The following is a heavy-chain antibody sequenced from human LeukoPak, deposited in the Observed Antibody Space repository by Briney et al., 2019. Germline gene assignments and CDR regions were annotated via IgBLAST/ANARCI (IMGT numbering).Heavy chain of an antibody. CDR1: GFTFNNYA. J-gene: IGHJ4*02. CDR2: IFYDGSVY. V-gene: IGHV3-30*04. CDR3: ARMGRANSSSWPYYFDY. D-gene: IGHD6-13*01. Sequence: GRSLRLSCAASGFTFNNYAMHWVRQAPGKGLEWVAVIFYDGSVYYYADSVKGRFTISRDNSKNTLYLQMNSLRVEDTAVYYCARMGRANSSSWPYYFDYWGQGTLVTVSS.